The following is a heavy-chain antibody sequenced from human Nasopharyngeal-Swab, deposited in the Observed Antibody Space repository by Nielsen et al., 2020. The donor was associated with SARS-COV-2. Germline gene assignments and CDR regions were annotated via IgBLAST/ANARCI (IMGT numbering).Heavy chain of an antibody. D-gene: IGHD1-26*01. Sequence: GESLKISCAASGFTFSSYAMSWVRQAPGKGLEWVSAISGSGGSTYYADSVKGRFTISRDNAKNSLYLQMNSLRAEDTAVYYCAREESGSYYPFFDYWGQGTLVTVSS. V-gene: IGHV3-23*01. CDR2: ISGSGGST. CDR1: GFTFSSYA. CDR3: AREESGSYYPFFDY. J-gene: IGHJ4*02.